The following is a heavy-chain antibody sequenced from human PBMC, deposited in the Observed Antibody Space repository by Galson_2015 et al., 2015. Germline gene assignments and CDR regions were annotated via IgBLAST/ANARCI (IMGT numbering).Heavy chain of an antibody. CDR1: GFTFSSYG. V-gene: IGHV3-30*03. D-gene: IGHD3-10*01. CDR3: ARERVVRGVIMPEDAFDI. J-gene: IGHJ3*02. Sequence: SLRLSCAASGFTFSSYGMHWVRQAPGKGLEWVAVISYDGSNKYYADSVKGRFTISRDNSKNTLYLQMNSLRAEDTAVYYCARERVVRGVIMPEDAFDIWGQGTMVTVSS. CDR2: ISYDGSNK.